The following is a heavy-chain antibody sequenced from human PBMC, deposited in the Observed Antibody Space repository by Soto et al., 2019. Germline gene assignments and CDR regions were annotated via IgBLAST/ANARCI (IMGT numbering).Heavy chain of an antibody. Sequence: QLVQSGAEVKKPGASVNVSCKASGYTFSSYGISWVRQAPGQGLEWMGWISAYNGDTKYAQKFQGRVTMTTDTSTNTAYMEVTSLTSDDTAVYYCAGESSGYPRDPWGQGTLVTVSS. CDR2: ISAYNGDT. CDR3: AGESSGYPRDP. D-gene: IGHD3-22*01. CDR1: GYTFSSYG. V-gene: IGHV1-18*01. J-gene: IGHJ5*02.